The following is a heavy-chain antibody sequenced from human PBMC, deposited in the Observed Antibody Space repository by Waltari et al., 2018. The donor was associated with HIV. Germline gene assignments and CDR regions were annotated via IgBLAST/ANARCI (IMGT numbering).Heavy chain of an antibody. J-gene: IGHJ3*02. CDR1: GFSFSSYA. V-gene: IGHV3-23*04. D-gene: IGHD1-26*01. CDR3: AKPQGGWELLGDFDM. CDR2: ISGNVGTT. Sequence: EVQLVESGGGLVQPGGSLRVSCAASGFSFSSYAMSWVRQGPGKCLGGFSVISGNVGTTSDADSVKGRFTISRDNSKNTLYLQMNSLRADDTAVYYCAKPQGGWELLGDFDMWGQGTMVAVSS.